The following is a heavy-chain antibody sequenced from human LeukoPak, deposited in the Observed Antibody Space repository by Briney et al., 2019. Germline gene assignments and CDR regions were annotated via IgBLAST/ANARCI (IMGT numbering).Heavy chain of an antibody. D-gene: IGHD3-16*02. J-gene: IGHJ4*02. CDR1: GYTFASYG. V-gene: IGHV1-18*01. CDR2: ISPYTGNT. CDR3: ARDQYDSVWGSYRPYFDL. Sequence: ASVRVSCKASGYTFASYGISWVRQAPGQGLEWMGSISPYTGNTKYAERLQDRVIMTTDTSTRTAYMELRSLSPDDTAVFYCARDQYDSVWGSYRPYFDLWGQGTLVTVSS.